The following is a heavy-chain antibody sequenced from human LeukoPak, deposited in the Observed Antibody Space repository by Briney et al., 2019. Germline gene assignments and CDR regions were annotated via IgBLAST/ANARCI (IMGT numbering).Heavy chain of an antibody. CDR1: GFTFSSYW. V-gene: IGHV3-7*05. J-gene: IGHJ3*02. CDR3: ARDGDSGYPAPFDI. CDR2: IKQDGSEK. Sequence: GGSLRLSCAASGFTFSSYWMSWVRQAPGKGLEWVANIKQDGSEKYYVDSVKGRFTISRDNAKNSLYLQMNSLRAEDTAVYYCARDGDSGYPAPFDIWGQGTMVTVSS. D-gene: IGHD5-12*01.